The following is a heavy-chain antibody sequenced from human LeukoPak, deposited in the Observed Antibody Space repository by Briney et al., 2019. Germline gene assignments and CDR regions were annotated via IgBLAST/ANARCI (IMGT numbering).Heavy chain of an antibody. V-gene: IGHV3-9*01. Sequence: PEGSLRLSCAASGFTFDNYALNWVRQAPGKGLEWDSGISWNSGSIGYADSVKGRFTISRDNAKNSLYLQMNSLRAEDTALYYCAKEYYYGSGRHYGAFDIWGQGTMVTVSS. CDR1: GFTFDNYA. D-gene: IGHD3-10*01. CDR3: AKEYYYGSGRHYGAFDI. J-gene: IGHJ3*02. CDR2: ISWNSGSI.